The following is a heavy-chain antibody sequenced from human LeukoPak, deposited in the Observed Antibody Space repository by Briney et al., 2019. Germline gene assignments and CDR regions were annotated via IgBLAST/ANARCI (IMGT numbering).Heavy chain of an antibody. D-gene: IGHD3-9*01. J-gene: IGHJ4*02. CDR3: ARARGLYYDILTGYSHFDY. V-gene: IGHV1-18*04. Sequence: ASVKASCKASGYTFTSYGISWVRQAPGQGLEWMGWISAYNGNTNYAQKLQGRVTMTTDTSTSTAYMELRSLRSDDTAVYYCARARGLYYDILTGYSHFDYWGQGTLVTVSS. CDR1: GYTFTSYG. CDR2: ISAYNGNT.